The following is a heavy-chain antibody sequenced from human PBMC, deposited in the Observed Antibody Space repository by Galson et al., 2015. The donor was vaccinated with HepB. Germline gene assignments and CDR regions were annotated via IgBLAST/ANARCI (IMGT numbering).Heavy chain of an antibody. D-gene: IGHD4-17*01. Sequence: SLRLSRAASGLSFNYFPMHWVRQAPGKGLEWVAVISYTGSYTAYADFGRGRFTISRDNSSNALYLQMNSLRVEDTALYYCVRPRGAGAGDYQNWYFDLWGRGTLVTVSS. V-gene: IGHV3-30-3*01. CDR3: VRPRGAGAGDYQNWYFDL. CDR1: GLSFNYFP. J-gene: IGHJ2*01. CDR2: ISYTGSYT.